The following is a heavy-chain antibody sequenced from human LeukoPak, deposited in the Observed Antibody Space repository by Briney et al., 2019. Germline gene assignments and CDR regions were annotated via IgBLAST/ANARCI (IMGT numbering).Heavy chain of an antibody. CDR3: AKPLSGYSYGYPDY. CDR1: GFTFSSYA. J-gene: IGHJ4*02. D-gene: IGHD5-18*01. CDR2: ISGSGGST. Sequence: GGSLRLSCAASGFTFSSYAMSWVRQAPGKGLEWVSAISGSGGSTYYADSVKGRFTISRDNAKNSLYLQMNSLRAEDTALYYCAKPLSGYSYGYPDYWGQGTLVTVSS. V-gene: IGHV3-23*01.